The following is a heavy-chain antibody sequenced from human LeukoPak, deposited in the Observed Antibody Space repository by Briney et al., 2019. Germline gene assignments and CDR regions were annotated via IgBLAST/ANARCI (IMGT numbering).Heavy chain of an antibody. CDR1: GGTFSSYA. CDR2: ISAYNGNT. Sequence: GASVTVSCKSTGGTFSSYAISWVRQAPGQGLEWMGWISAYNGNTNYAQKLHGRGTMTTDTSTSTAYMELRSLRSDDTAVYYCARGLLVGAAGVGYWGQGTLVTVSS. J-gene: IGHJ4*02. CDR3: ARGLLVGAAGVGY. D-gene: IGHD1-26*01. V-gene: IGHV1-18*01.